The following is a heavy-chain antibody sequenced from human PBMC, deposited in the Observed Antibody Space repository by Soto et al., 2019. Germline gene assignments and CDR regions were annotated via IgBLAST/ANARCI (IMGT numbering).Heavy chain of an antibody. D-gene: IGHD3-9*01. CDR3: ARGPPTYNVISIVDAFDI. Sequence: QEQLQQWGAGLLRPSETLSLTCAVYGGSFSGYYWSWIRQPPGKGLEWIGEINHSGKTHYNASLMSGVTMSEDTSKNQFSLKLTSVTAADTAVYYCARGPPTYNVISIVDAFDIWGQGTRVTVSS. V-gene: IGHV4-34*01. J-gene: IGHJ3*02. CDR2: INHSGKT. CDR1: GGSFSGYY.